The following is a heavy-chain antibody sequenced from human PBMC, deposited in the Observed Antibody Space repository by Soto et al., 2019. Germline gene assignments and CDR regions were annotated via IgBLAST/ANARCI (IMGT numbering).Heavy chain of an antibody. J-gene: IGHJ4*02. CDR1: GGSISSDDYY. CDR3: ARDRSNSPDFFDF. Sequence: QVQLQESGPGLVKPSQTLSLTCTVSGGSISSDDYYWSWIRQPPGKGLEWVGYIYYTGSTNYNPSLKSRVTISVDTSKHQVSLKLTSVSAADTAVYYCARDRSNSPDFFDFWGQGTLVTVSS. V-gene: IGHV4-30-4*08. D-gene: IGHD6-6*01. CDR2: IYYTGST.